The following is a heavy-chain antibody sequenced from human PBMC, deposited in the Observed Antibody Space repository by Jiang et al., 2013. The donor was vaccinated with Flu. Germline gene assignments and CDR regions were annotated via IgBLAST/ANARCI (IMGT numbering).Heavy chain of an antibody. CDR1: GDSVSSYSAG. CDR2: TYYRSKWYN. D-gene: IGHD3-16*01. Sequence: QTLSLTCAISGDSVSSYSAGWNWIRQSPSRGLEWLGRTYYRSKWYNDYAVSVKSRITINPDTSKNQFSLQLNSVTPEDTAVYYCAREALMTQVWFDYWGQGTLVTVSS. CDR3: AREALMTQVWFDY. V-gene: IGHV6-1*01. J-gene: IGHJ4*02.